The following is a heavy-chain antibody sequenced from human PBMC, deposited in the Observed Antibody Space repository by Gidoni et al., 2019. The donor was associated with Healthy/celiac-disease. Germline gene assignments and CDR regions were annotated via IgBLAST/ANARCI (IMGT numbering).Heavy chain of an antibody. Sequence: QVQLQESGPGLVKPSETLSLTCTVSGGSISSYYWSWIRQPPGKGLEWIGYIYYSGSTNYNPSLKSRVTISVDTSKNQFSLKLSSVTAADTAVYYCARDLNSYYDFWSGGNNPWFDPWGQGTLVTVSS. CDR3: ARDLNSYYDFWSGGNNPWFDP. J-gene: IGHJ5*02. D-gene: IGHD3-3*01. V-gene: IGHV4-59*01. CDR1: GGSISSYY. CDR2: IYYSGST.